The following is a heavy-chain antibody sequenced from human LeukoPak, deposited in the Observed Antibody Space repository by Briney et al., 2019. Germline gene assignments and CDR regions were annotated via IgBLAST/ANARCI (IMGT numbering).Heavy chain of an antibody. CDR3: ARLLHVLLWFGELSHNDAFDI. CDR2: IYYSGST. Sequence: SETLSLTCTVSGGSISSSSYYWGWIRQPPGKGLEWIESIYYSGSTYYNPSLKSRVTISVDTSKNQFSLKLSSVTAADTAVYYCARLLHVLLWFGELSHNDAFDIWGQGTMVTVS. CDR1: GGSISSSSYY. J-gene: IGHJ3*02. D-gene: IGHD3-10*01. V-gene: IGHV4-39*01.